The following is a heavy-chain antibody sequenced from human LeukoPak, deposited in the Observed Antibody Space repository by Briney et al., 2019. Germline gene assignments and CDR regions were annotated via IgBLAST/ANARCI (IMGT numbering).Heavy chain of an antibody. CDR2: IDPRDSYT. V-gene: IGHV5-10-1*01. CDR1: GYSFTSYW. D-gene: IGHD3-16*02. J-gene: IGHJ4*02. CDR3: ASRPLYDYVWGSYRS. Sequence: GESLKISCKGSGYSFTSYWISWVRQMPGKGLEWMGRIDPRDSYTNYSPSFQGHVTISADKSISTAYLQWSSLKASDTAMYYCASRPLYDYVWGSYRSWGQGTLVTVSS.